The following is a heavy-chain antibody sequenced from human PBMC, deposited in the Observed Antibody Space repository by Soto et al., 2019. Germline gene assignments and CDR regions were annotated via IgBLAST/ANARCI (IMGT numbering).Heavy chain of an antibody. Sequence: GGSLRLSCAASGFTFSNYGMHWVRQAPGKGLEWVPVICYDGNNKYYEYSVKGRFTISRENSNNTLYVQMTSLRAEETAVYYCARGLHSLFDXWGQGTLVTVSX. V-gene: IGHV3-33*01. J-gene: IGHJ4*02. CDR1: GFTFSNYG. CDR2: ICYDGNNK. CDR3: ARGLHSLFDX. D-gene: IGHD2-21*01.